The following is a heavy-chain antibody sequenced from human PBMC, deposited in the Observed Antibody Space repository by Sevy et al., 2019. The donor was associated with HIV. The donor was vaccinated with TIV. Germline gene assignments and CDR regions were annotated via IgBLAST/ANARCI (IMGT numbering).Heavy chain of an antibody. CDR1: GFNFNNYV. D-gene: IGHD3-3*01. V-gene: IGHV3-23*01. CDR2: ISASGSVT. CDR3: VKDTPFRRFTLSGMAGAHEYYFDY. Sequence: GGSLRLSCAASGFNFNNYVMTWVRQAPGKGLEWVSTISASGSVTYYSDSVRGPFTISRANSRNTVSLQMNSLRVEDTAIYYCVKDTPFRRFTLSGMAGAHEYYFDYWGQGTRVTVSS. J-gene: IGHJ4*02.